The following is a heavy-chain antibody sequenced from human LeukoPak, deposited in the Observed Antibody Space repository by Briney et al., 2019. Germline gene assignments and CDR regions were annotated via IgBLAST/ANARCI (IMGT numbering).Heavy chain of an antibody. CDR3: TRKVYYDSSGYYDAFDI. V-gene: IGHV3-49*04. J-gene: IGHJ3*02. CDR2: IRSKAYGGTT. D-gene: IGHD3-22*01. CDR1: GFTFGDYA. Sequence: GGSQSLFCTASGFTFGDYAMSWVRQAPGKGLEWVGFIRSKAYGGTTEYAASVKGRFTISRDDSKSIAYLQMNSLKTEDTAVYYCTRKVYYDSSGYYDAFDIWGEG.